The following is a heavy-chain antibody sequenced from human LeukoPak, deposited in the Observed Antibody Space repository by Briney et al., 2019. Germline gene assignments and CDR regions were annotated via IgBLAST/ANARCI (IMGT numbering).Heavy chain of an antibody. CDR1: GGSISSGGYY. CDR2: IYYSEST. J-gene: IGHJ4*02. Sequence: SQTLSLTCTVSGGSISSGGYYWSWIRQHPGKGLEWIGYIYYSESTYYNPSLKSRVTISVDTSKNQFSLKLSSVTAADTAVYYCARAPPTYYYDSSGYSPFDYWGQGTLVTVSS. V-gene: IGHV4-31*03. CDR3: ARAPPTYYYDSSGYSPFDY. D-gene: IGHD3-22*01.